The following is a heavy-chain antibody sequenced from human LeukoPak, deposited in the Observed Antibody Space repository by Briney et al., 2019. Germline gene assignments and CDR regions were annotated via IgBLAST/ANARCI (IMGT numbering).Heavy chain of an antibody. D-gene: IGHD5-24*01. CDR1: GFSFSNYG. CDR3: ARCRNGYRNDVFDI. CDR2: ISSSSSYI. J-gene: IGHJ3*02. V-gene: IGHV3-21*01. Sequence: GGSLRLSCAASGFSFSNYGMNWVRQAPGKGLEWVSLISSSSSYIYYADSVKGRYTISRDNAKNSLYLQMNSLRAEDTAVYYCARCRNGYRNDVFDIWGQGTMVTVSS.